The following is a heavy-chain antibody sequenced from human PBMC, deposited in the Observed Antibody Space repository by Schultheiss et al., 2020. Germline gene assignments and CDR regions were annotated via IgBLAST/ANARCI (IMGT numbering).Heavy chain of an antibody. CDR2: IIPISGTT. D-gene: IGHD1-26*01. V-gene: IGHV1-69*13. CDR1: GGTFSSYD. Sequence: SVKVSCKASGGTFSSYDISWVRQAPGQGLEWMGGIIPISGTTDHAQKFQGRVTITADESTSAVYMELSSLRDEDPAVYYCASARRFSGSSTQIDYWGQGTLGTASS. CDR3: ASARRFSGSSTQIDY. J-gene: IGHJ4*02.